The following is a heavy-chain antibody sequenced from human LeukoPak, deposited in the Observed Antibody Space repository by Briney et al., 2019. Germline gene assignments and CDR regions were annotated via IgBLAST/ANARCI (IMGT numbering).Heavy chain of an antibody. D-gene: IGHD3-10*01. CDR1: GFTFSSSE. V-gene: IGHV3-48*03. CDR2: ISNSGTTI. CDR3: ARVYVIRGPTRAFDS. J-gene: IGHJ4*02. Sequence: GGSLRLSCAASGFTFSSSEMNWVRQAPGKGLEWVSYISNSGTTIYYADSVKGRFTISRDNAKNSLYLQMNSLRAEDTAVYFCARVYVIRGPTRAFDSWGQGTLVTVSS.